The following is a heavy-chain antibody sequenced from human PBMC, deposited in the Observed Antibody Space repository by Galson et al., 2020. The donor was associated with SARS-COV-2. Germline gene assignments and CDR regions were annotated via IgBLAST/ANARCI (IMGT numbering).Heavy chain of an antibody. CDR1: GFTFSSYG. CDR2: IWYDGSNK. D-gene: IGHD4-17*01. J-gene: IGHJ4*02. V-gene: IGHV3-33*06. CDR3: AKGGWYGDMLGAFDY. Sequence: SCAASGFTFSSYGMHWVRQAPGKGLEWVAVIWYDGSNKYYADSVKGRFTISRDNSKNTLYLQMNSLRAEDTAVYYCAKGGWYGDMLGAFDYWGQGTLVTVSS.